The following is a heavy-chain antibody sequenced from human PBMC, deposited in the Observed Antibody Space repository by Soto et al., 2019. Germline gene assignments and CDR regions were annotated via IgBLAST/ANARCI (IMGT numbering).Heavy chain of an antibody. D-gene: IGHD5-12*01. V-gene: IGHV1-18*04. CDR2: IKPDNGNT. CDR3: ATSYDSGFDP. Sequence: QLQLVQSGGEVKKPGASVRVSCEAYGYPFRKYGISWIRQAPGQGLEWMGWIKPDNGNTAYAQKFQGRVTMTTDTSSNTAYRELRSLRSDDTAVYYCATSYDSGFDPWGQGPLVIVSS. J-gene: IGHJ5*02. CDR1: GYPFRKYG.